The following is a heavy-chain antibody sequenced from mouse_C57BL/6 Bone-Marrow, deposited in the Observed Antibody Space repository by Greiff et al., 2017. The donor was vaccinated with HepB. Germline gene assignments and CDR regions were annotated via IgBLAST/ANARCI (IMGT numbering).Heavy chain of an antibody. CDR1: GFTFSDYY. CDR2: ISNGGGST. V-gene: IGHV5-12*01. CDR3: ARQEDAWFAY. Sequence: EVQLVESGGGLVQPGGSLKLSCAASGFTFSDYYMYWVRQTPEKRLEWVAYISNGGGSTYYPDTVKGRFIISRDNAKNTLYLQMRRLKSEDTAMYYCARQEDAWFAYWGQGTLVTVSA. J-gene: IGHJ3*01.